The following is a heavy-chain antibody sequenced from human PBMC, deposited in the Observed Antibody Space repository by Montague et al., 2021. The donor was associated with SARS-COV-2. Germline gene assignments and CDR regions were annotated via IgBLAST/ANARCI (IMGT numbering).Heavy chain of an antibody. Sequence: SETQSLICAVSGYSISSGYYWGWIRQPPGKGLEWIGSIYHSGSTSYNPSLKSRVTISVDTSKNQFSLKLSSVTAADTAVYYCARDCYDYGSGSYQRWFDPWGQGTLVTVSS. D-gene: IGHD3-10*01. CDR3: ARDCYDYGSGSYQRWFDP. CDR1: GYSISSGYY. V-gene: IGHV4-38-2*02. CDR2: IYHSGST. J-gene: IGHJ5*02.